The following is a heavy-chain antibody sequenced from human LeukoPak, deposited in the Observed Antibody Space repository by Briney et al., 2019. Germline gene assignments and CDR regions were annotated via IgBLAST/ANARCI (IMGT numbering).Heavy chain of an antibody. V-gene: IGHV3-7*01. Sequence: GGSLRLSCAASGFTFSSYWMSWVRQAPGKGLEWVANIKQDGGEKYYVDSVKGRFTISRDNAKNSLYLQMNSLRAEDTAVYYCARDPYDFWSGFSAGGYWGQGTLVTVSS. CDR2: IKQDGGEK. J-gene: IGHJ4*02. D-gene: IGHD3-3*01. CDR3: ARDPYDFWSGFSAGGY. CDR1: GFTFSSYW.